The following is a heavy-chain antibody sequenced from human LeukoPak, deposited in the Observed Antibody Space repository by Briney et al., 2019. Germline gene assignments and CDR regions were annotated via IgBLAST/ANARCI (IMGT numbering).Heavy chain of an antibody. CDR2: IYYSGST. Sequence: PSETLSLTCTVSGGSISSYYWSWIRQPPGKGLEWIGYIYYSGSTNYNPSLKSRVTISVDTSKNQFSLKLSSVTAADTAVYYCGYYDSTIDAFDIWGQGTMVTVSS. D-gene: IGHD3-22*01. CDR1: GGSISSYY. J-gene: IGHJ3*02. V-gene: IGHV4-59*01. CDR3: GYYDSTIDAFDI.